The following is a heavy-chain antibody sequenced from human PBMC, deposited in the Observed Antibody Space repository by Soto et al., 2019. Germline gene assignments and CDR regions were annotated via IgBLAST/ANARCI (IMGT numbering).Heavy chain of an antibody. CDR1: GGTFSSYT. Sequence: QVQLVQSGAEVKKPGSSVKVSCKASGGTFSSYTISWVRQAPGQGLEWMGRIIPILGIANYAQKFQGRVTITADKSTSTAYMELSSVRSEDTAVYYCAREGAKVVVADTFQSVWGQGTLVTVSS. V-gene: IGHV1-69*08. CDR2: IIPILGIA. CDR3: AREGAKVVVADTFQSV. J-gene: IGHJ4*02. D-gene: IGHD2-15*01.